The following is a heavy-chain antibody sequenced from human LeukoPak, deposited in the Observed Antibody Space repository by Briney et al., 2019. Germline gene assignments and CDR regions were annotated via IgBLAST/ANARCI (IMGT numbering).Heavy chain of an antibody. J-gene: IGHJ4*02. D-gene: IGHD3-10*01. CDR3: AQAYYGSGSYYAPFDY. Sequence: PSETLSLTCTVSGGSISSSSYYWGWIRQPPGKGLEWIGSIYYSGSTYYNPPLKSRVTISVDTSKNQFSLKLSSVTAADTAVYYCAQAYYGSGSYYAPFDYWGQGTLVTVSS. V-gene: IGHV4-39*07. CDR2: IYYSGST. CDR1: GGSISSSSYY.